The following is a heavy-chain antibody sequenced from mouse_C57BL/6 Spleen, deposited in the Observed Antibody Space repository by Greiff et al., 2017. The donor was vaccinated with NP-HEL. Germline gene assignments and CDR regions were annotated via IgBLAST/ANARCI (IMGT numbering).Heavy chain of an antibody. CDR3: ARGPLYPGWYFDV. CDR1: GFTFSDYY. J-gene: IGHJ1*03. Sequence: EVQRVESEGGLVQPGSSMKLSCTASGFTFSDYYMAWVRQVPEKGLEWVANINYDGSSTYYLDSLQSRFIISRDNAKNILYLQMSSLKSEDTATYYCARGPLYPGWYFDVWGTGTTVTVSS. V-gene: IGHV5-16*01. CDR2: INYDGSST. D-gene: IGHD2-1*01.